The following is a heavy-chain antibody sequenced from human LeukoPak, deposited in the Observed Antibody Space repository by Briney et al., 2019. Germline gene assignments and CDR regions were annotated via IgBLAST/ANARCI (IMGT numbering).Heavy chain of an antibody. CDR3: ARAGPYSSSIAFGY. Sequence: GGSLRLSCAASGFTVSSNYMSWVRQAPGKGLEWVSVIYSGGSTYYADSVKGRFTISRHNSKNTLYLQMNSLRAEDTAVYYCARAGPYSSSIAFGYWGQGTLVTVSS. CDR2: IYSGGST. J-gene: IGHJ4*02. V-gene: IGHV3-53*04. D-gene: IGHD6-6*01. CDR1: GFTVSSNY.